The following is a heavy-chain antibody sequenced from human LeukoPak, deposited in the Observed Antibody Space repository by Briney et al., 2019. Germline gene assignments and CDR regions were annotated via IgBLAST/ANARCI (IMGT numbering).Heavy chain of an antibody. Sequence: SGSTLVNPTQTLTLTCTFSGFSLSTRGMCVSWIRQPPGKALEWLALIDWDDDKYYSTSLKTRLTISKDTSKNQVVLTMTNMEPVDTATYYCARTSYYYDSSGRTNWFDPWGQGTLVTVSS. CDR1: GFSLSTRGMC. V-gene: IGHV2-70*01. CDR2: IDWDDDK. J-gene: IGHJ5*02. D-gene: IGHD3-22*01. CDR3: ARTSYYYDSSGRTNWFDP.